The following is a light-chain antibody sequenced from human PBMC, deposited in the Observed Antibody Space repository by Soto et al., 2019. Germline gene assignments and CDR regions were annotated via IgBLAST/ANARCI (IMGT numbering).Light chain of an antibody. CDR1: QSLTYNY. J-gene: IGKJ1*01. V-gene: IGKV3-20*01. CDR2: GIS. Sequence: EVVLTQSPGTLSLSPGERAALSCRASQSLTYNYLAWFQQKPGQAPRLLIYGISNRATGIPDRFSGSGSGTDFTPTISRLEPEDFAVYYCQRYGSAPPWTCGQGTKVEIK. CDR3: QRYGSAPPWT.